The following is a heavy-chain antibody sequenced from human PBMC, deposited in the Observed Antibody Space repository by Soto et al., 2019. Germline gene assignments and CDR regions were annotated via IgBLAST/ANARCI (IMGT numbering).Heavy chain of an antibody. J-gene: IGHJ5*02. Sequence: LPATLFVPTHLPTVPTTTYSHAWGWIRQPPGKGLEWIGSIYYSGSTYYNPSLKSRVTVSVDTSKNQFSLKLSSVTAADTAVYYCARHPSDFWFDPWGQG. CDR3: ARHPSDFWFDP. V-gene: IGHV4-39*01. CDR2: IYYSGST. CDR1: TVPTTTYSHA. D-gene: IGHD2-21*02.